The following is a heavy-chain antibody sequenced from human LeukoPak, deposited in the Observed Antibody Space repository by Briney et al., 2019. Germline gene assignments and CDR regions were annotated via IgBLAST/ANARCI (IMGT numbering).Heavy chain of an antibody. D-gene: IGHD2-21*02. V-gene: IGHV4-4*02. CDR3: AREETYCGGDCYLYYYYYGMDV. CDR2: IYHSGST. J-gene: IGHJ6*02. CDR1: GGSISSSNW. Sequence: PSGTLSLTCAVSGGSISSSNWWSWVRQPPGKGLEWIGEIYHSGSTNYNPSLKSRVTISVDTSKNQFSLKLSSVTAADTAVYYCAREETYCGGDCYLYYYYYGMDVWGQGTTVTVSS.